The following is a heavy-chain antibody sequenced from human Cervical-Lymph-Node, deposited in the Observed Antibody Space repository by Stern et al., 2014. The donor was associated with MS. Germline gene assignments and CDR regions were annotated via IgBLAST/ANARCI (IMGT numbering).Heavy chain of an antibody. CDR3: ARAAMITFGGVSTSEDY. V-gene: IGHV1-69*01. CDR1: GGTFSSYA. J-gene: IGHJ4*02. CDR2: IIPIFGTA. Sequence: QVQLGQSGAEVKKPGSSVKVSCKASGGTFSSYAISWVRQAPGQGLEWMGGIIPIFGTANYAQKFQGRVKITADESTSTAYMELSSLRSEDTAVYYCARAAMITFGGVSTSEDYWGQGTLVTVSS. D-gene: IGHD3-16*01.